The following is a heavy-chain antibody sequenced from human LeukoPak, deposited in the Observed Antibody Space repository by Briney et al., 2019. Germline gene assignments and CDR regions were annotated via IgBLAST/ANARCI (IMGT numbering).Heavy chain of an antibody. V-gene: IGHV4-34*01. Sequence: SETLSLTCAVYGGSFSGYYWSWIRQPPGKGLEWIGEIYHSGSTNFNPSLKSRATISLDKSKNQFSLKLSSVTAADTAVYYCARVERGYSYGYAYDWGQGTLVTVSS. D-gene: IGHD5-18*01. CDR2: IYHSGST. J-gene: IGHJ4*02. CDR3: ARVERGYSYGYAYD. CDR1: GGSFSGYY.